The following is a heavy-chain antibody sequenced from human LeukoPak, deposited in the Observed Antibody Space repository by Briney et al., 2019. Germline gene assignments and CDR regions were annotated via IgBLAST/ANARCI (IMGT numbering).Heavy chain of an antibody. J-gene: IGHJ3*02. V-gene: IGHV3-30*18. CDR1: GFTFSSYG. CDR2: ISYDGSNK. Sequence: GGSLRLSCAASGFTFSSYGMHWVRQAPGKGLEWVAVISYDGSNKYYADSVKGRFTISRDNSKNTLYLRMNSLRAEDTAVYYCAKIPTRGSSDAFDIWGQGTMVTVSS. D-gene: IGHD6-6*01. CDR3: AKIPTRGSSDAFDI.